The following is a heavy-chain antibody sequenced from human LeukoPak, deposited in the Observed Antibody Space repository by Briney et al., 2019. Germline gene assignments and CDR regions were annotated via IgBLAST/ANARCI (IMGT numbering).Heavy chain of an antibody. CDR1: DGSVSSHSYY. V-gene: IGHV4-39*01. CDR3: ARDQQYHRPAGWFDP. J-gene: IGHJ5*02. D-gene: IGHD1-14*01. Sequence: SETLSLTCTVSDGSVSSHSYYWGWIRQSPGKGLEWIGSISHTGRTYYNPSLESRVTISVDASKNQFSLELNSVTAADTAVYYCARDQQYHRPAGWFDPWGQGTLVTVSS. CDR2: ISHTGRT.